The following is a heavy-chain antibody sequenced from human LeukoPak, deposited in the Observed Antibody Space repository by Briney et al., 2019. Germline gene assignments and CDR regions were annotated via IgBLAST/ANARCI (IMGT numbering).Heavy chain of an antibody. CDR1: GYTFTGYY. J-gene: IGHJ6*02. CDR2: INPNSGGT. CDR3: ATHPWGSGWYYGMDV. V-gene: IGHV1-2*02. D-gene: IGHD6-19*01. Sequence: ASVKVSCKASGYTFTGYYMHWVRQAPGQGLEWMGWINPNSGGTNYAQKFQGRVTMTRDTSISTDYMELSRLRSDDTAVYYCATHPWGSGWYYGMDVWGQGTTVTVSS.